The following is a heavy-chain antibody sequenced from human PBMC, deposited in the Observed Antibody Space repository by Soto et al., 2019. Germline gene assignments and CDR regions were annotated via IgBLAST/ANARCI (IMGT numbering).Heavy chain of an antibody. CDR1: GYTFTDYY. V-gene: IGHV1-2*04. CDR3: ASGVNYDDDVGAFDI. J-gene: IGHJ3*02. D-gene: IGHD3-16*01. Sequence: VQLVQSGAEVKKPGASVKVSCTASGYTFTDYYMHWVRQAPGQGLAYVGWINPKSGDTNYAQQFQGWVTLTRDTAIDTLYLEIDRLKTDDTAVYFCASGVNYDDDVGAFDIWGEGTVVTVSS. CDR2: INPKSGDT.